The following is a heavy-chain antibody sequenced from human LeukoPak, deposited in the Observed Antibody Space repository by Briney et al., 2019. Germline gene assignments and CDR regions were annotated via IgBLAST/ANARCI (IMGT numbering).Heavy chain of an antibody. CDR3: ARRATSERGHSYGLDY. Sequence: GGSLRLSCAASGFTFSSYGMHWVRQAPGKGLEWVAVISYDGSNKYYADSVKGRFTISRDNSKNTLYLQMNSLRAEDTAVYYCARRATSERGHSYGLDYWGQGTLVTVSS. D-gene: IGHD5-18*01. V-gene: IGHV3-30*03. J-gene: IGHJ4*02. CDR2: ISYDGSNK. CDR1: GFTFSSYG.